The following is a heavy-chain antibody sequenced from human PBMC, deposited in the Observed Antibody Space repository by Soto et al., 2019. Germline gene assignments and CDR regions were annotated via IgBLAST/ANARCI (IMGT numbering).Heavy chain of an antibody. CDR2: INHSGST. V-gene: IGHV4-34*01. D-gene: IGHD3-22*01. J-gene: IGHJ4*02. CDR1: GGSFSGYY. Sequence: SETLSLTCAVYGGSFSGYYWSWIRQPPGKGLEWIGEINHSGSTNYNPSLKSRVTISVDTSKNQSSLKLSSVTAADTAVYYCAIYRRVTMIVRAGILDYWGQGTLVTVSS. CDR3: AIYRRVTMIVRAGILDY.